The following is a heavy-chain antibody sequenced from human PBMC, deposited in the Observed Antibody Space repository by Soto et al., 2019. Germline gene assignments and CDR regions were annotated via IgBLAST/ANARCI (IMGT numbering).Heavy chain of an antibody. CDR2: MYYSVST. D-gene: IGHD3-22*01. CDR1: GDSFSGGDFY. Sequence: QVQLQESGPGLVKPSQTLSLTCTVSGDSFSGGDFYLSWIRQPPGKGLEWIGYMYYSVSTYYNPALKSRVTISSDTSKNQFSLRLRAITAADTAVYYCARVLMRYYRLDYWGQGALVTVSS. V-gene: IGHV4-30-4*01. J-gene: IGHJ4*02. CDR3: ARVLMRYYRLDY.